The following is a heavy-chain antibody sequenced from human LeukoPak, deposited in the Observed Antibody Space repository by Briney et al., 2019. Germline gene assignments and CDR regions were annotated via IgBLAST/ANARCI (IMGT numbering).Heavy chain of an antibody. CDR1: GFTFSSYS. CDR3: ANDLGWIQLNLG. Sequence: PGGSLRLSCAASGFTFSSYSMNWVRQAPGKWLEWVSYISSSSSTIYYADSVKGRFTISRDNAKNSLYLQMNSLRAEDTAVYYCANDLGWIQLNLGRGQGTLVTVSS. CDR2: ISSSSSTI. J-gene: IGHJ4*02. D-gene: IGHD5-18*01. V-gene: IGHV3-48*01.